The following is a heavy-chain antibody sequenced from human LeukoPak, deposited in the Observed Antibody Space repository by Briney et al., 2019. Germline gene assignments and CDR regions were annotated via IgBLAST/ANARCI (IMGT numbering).Heavy chain of an antibody. CDR2: IYHSGST. J-gene: IGHJ4*02. CDR1: GYSISSGYY. Sequence: SETLSLTCTVSGYSISSGYYWGWIRQPPGKRLEWIGSIYHSGSTYYNPSLKSRVTISVDTSKNQFSLKLSSVIAADTAVYYCARESFWSGYYISYFDYWGQGTLVTVSS. D-gene: IGHD3-3*01. V-gene: IGHV4-38-2*02. CDR3: ARESFWSGYYISYFDY.